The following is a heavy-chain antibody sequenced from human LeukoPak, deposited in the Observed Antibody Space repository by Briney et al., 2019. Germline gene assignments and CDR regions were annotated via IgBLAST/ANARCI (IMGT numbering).Heavy chain of an antibody. CDR2: ISAYNGNT. Sequence: ASVKVSCKASGYTFTSYGISWVRQAPGQGLEWMGWISAYNGNTKYAQKLQGRVTMTTDTSTSTAYMELSRLRSDDTAVYYCARVGRVGATLPATYWGQGTLVTVSS. CDR1: GYTFTSYG. D-gene: IGHD1-26*01. V-gene: IGHV1-18*01. J-gene: IGHJ4*02. CDR3: ARVGRVGATLPATY.